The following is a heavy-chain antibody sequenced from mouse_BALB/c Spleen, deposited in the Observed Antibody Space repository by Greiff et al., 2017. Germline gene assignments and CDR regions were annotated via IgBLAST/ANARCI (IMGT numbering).Heavy chain of an antibody. CDR2: ISSGGSYT. Sequence: EVQLVESGGGLVKPGGSLKLSCAASGFTFSSYAMSWVRQTPEKRLEWVATISSGGSYTYYPDSVKGRFTISRDNAKNTLYLQMSSLRSEDTAMYYCASLDSSGSWFAYWGQGTLVTVSA. J-gene: IGHJ3*01. CDR1: GFTFSSYA. D-gene: IGHD3-2*01. CDR3: ASLDSSGSWFAY. V-gene: IGHV5-9-3*01.